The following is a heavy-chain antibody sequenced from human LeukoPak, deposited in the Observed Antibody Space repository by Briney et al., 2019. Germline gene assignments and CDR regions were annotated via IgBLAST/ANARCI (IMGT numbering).Heavy chain of an antibody. Sequence: SETLSLTCTVSGGSISSYYWSWIRQPPGKGLEGIGYIYYSGSTNYNPSLKSRVTISVDTSKNQFSLKLSSVTAADTAVYYCARSGFGESVDYWGQGTLVTVSS. V-gene: IGHV4-59*01. CDR3: ARSGFGESVDY. CDR2: IYYSGST. J-gene: IGHJ4*02. CDR1: GGSISSYY. D-gene: IGHD3-10*01.